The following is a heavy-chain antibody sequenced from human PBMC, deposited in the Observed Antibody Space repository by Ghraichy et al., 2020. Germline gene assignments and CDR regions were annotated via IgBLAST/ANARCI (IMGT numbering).Heavy chain of an antibody. V-gene: IGHV3-11*06. Sequence: GESLNISCAASGFTFSDYYMSWIRQAPGKGLEWVSYISSSSSYTNYADSVKGRFTISRDNAKNSLYLQMNSLRAEDTAVYYCARRSLFVLNYYYYGMDVWGQGTTVTVSS. J-gene: IGHJ6*02. CDR2: ISSSSSYT. D-gene: IGHD3-10*02. CDR1: GFTFSDYY. CDR3: ARRSLFVLNYYYYGMDV.